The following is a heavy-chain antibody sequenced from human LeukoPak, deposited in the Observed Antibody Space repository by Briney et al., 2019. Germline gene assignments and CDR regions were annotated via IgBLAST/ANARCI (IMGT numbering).Heavy chain of an antibody. CDR1: GFTFSSYG. J-gene: IGHJ4*02. CDR2: IKQDGSEQ. V-gene: IGHV3-7*03. Sequence: GGSLRLSCAASGFTFSSYGMHWVRQAPGKGLEWVANIKQDGSEQFYLDSVKGRFTISRDNAKNALYLQMNSLRAEDTAVYYCAKHHCSSTSCYRVFDFWGQGTLVTVSS. D-gene: IGHD2-2*02. CDR3: AKHHCSSTSCYRVFDF.